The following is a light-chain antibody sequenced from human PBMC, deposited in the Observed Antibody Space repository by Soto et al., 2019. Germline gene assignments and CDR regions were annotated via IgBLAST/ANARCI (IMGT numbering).Light chain of an antibody. CDR1: NIGSKN. J-gene: IGLJ2*01. Sequence: SYELTQPLSVSVALGQTARITCGGNNIGSKNVHWYQQKPGQAPVLVIYRDSNRPSGIPERFSGSNSGNTATLTISRAQAGDEADYYCQVWDSSTVNVVFCGGTKLTVL. V-gene: IGLV3-9*01. CDR3: QVWDSSTVNVV. CDR2: RDS.